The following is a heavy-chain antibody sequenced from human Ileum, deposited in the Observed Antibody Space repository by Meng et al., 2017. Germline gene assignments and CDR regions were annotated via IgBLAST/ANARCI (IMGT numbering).Heavy chain of an antibody. D-gene: IGHD1-26*01. CDR3: ARGGYSGSLEGAFDI. CDR2: IYHSGST. V-gene: IGHV4-38-2*02. CDR1: GYSISSGYF. Sequence: SETLSLTCTVSGYSISSGYFWGWIRHPPGKGLEWIGSIYHSGSTDYNPSLKSRVTISVDTSKNQFSLELSPVTAADTAVYYCARGGYSGSLEGAFDIWGQGTMVTVS. J-gene: IGHJ3*02.